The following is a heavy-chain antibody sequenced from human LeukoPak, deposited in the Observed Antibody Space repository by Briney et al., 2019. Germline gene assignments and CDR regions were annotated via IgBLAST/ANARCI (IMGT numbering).Heavy chain of an antibody. J-gene: IGHJ4*02. CDR2: ISWNSGSI. Sequence: GGSLGLSCAASGFTFDDYAMHWVRQAPGKGLEWVSGISWNSGSIGYADSVKGRFTISRDNAKNSLYLQMNSLRAEDTALYYCAKAVEMATTRDYFDYWGQGTLVTVSS. D-gene: IGHD5-24*01. CDR1: GFTFDDYA. CDR3: AKAVEMATTRDYFDY. V-gene: IGHV3-9*01.